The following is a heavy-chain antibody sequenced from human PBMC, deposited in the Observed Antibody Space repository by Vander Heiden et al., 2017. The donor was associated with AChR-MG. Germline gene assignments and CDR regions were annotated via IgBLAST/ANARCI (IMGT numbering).Heavy chain of an antibody. Sequence: DVQPVESGGGLVQPGGSLRLSCAAPGFTFDDYAMHLVRQARGKGLEWVSGIGWNSSSIGYADAVKGRVTISRDNAKDSLYLQMNSLRAEGTALYYCAKGIGRSTRRGVGREAFDIWGDGRMVTLSS. D-gene: IGHD3-22*01. J-gene: IGHJ3*02. CDR1: GFTFDDYA. CDR2: IGWNSSSI. V-gene: IGHV3-9*01. CDR3: AKGIGRSTRRGVGREAFDI.